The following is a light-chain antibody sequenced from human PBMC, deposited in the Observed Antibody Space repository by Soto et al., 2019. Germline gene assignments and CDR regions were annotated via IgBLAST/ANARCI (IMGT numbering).Light chain of an antibody. CDR1: QSVSSN. V-gene: IGKV3-15*01. Sequence: ATPSVSPGERATLSCRASQSVSSNLAWYQQKPGQAPRLLIYGASARATGIPARFSGSVSGTDFTLTISRLEPEDFAWYYCQLYSRSPRQITFGQGTRLEIK. J-gene: IGKJ5*01. CDR3: QLYSRSPRQIT. CDR2: GAS.